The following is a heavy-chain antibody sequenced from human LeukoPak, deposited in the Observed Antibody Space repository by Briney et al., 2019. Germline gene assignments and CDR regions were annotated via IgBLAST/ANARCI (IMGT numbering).Heavy chain of an antibody. CDR2: INPNSGGT. Sequence: ASVKVSCKASGYTFTGYYMHWVRQAPGQGLEWMGWINPNSGGTNYAQKFQGRVTMTRDTSISTAYMELSRLRSDDTAVYYCAREEDCSSTSCYTWYAFDIWGQGTMVTVSS. J-gene: IGHJ3*02. CDR3: AREEDCSSTSCYTWYAFDI. CDR1: GYTFTGYY. V-gene: IGHV1-2*02. D-gene: IGHD2-2*02.